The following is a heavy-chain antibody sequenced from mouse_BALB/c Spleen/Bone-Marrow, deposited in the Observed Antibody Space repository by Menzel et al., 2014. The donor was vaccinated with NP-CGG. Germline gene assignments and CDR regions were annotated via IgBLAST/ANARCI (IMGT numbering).Heavy chain of an antibody. D-gene: IGHD2-2*01. V-gene: IGHV1-14*01. CDR3: ARSLYGYDWYFDV. J-gene: IGHJ1*01. CDR2: INPYNDGT. Sequence: EVQLQQSGPELVKPGASVKMSCKASGYTFTSYVMHWVKQKPGQGLEWIGNINPYNDGTKYNEKFKGKATLTSDKSSGTAFMELSSLTSEDSAVYYCARSLYGYDWYFDVWGAGTTVTVSS. CDR1: GYTFTSYV.